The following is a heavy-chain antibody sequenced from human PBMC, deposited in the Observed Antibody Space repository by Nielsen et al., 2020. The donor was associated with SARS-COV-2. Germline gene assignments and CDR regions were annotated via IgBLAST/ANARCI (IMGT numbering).Heavy chain of an antibody. Sequence: GGSLRLSCAASGFTFSSYSMNWVRQAPGKGLEWVSYISSSSSTIYYADSVKGRFTISRDNAKNSLYLQMNSLRAEDTAVYYCAKVRTVLLGELSPFDYWGQGTLVTVSS. CDR2: ISSSSSTI. J-gene: IGHJ4*02. CDR3: AKVRTVLLGELSPFDY. CDR1: GFTFSSYS. V-gene: IGHV3-48*01. D-gene: IGHD3-10*01.